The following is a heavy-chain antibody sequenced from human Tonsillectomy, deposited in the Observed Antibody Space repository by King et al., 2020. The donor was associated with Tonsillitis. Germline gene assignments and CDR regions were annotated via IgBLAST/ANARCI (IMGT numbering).Heavy chain of an antibody. CDR3: ARVQWYGVDY. D-gene: IGHD4-17*01. J-gene: IGHJ4*02. V-gene: IGHV3-48*03. CDR1: GFTFSSYE. CDR2: IISSNITI. Sequence: VQLVESGGGLVQPGGSLRLSCAASGFTFSSYEMNWVRQAPGKGLEGVSYIISSNITIYSADSVKGRVTISRDNAKNSLYLQMNSLRAEDTAVYYCARVQWYGVDYWGQGTLVTVSS.